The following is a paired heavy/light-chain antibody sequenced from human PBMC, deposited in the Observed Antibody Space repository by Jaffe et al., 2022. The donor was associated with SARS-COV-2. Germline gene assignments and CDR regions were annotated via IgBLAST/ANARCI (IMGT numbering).Light chain of an antibody. CDR2: AAS. CDR1: QGISSY. J-gene: IGKJ4*01. CDR3: QQLNSYPPALT. V-gene: IGKV1-9*01. Sequence: DIQLTQSPSFLSASVGDRVTITCRASQGISSYLAWYQQKPGKAPKLLIYAASTLQSGVPSRFSGSGSGTEFTLTISSLQPEDFATYYCQQLNSYPPALTFGGGTKVEIK.
Heavy chain of an antibody. D-gene: IGHD3-22*01. V-gene: IGHV4-31*03. CDR2: IYYSGST. CDR3: ARHDSYSSGYYSLGRWHYGMDV. J-gene: IGHJ6*02. Sequence: QVQLQESGPGLVKPSQTLSLTCTVSGGSISSGGYYWSWIRQHPGKGLEWIGYIYYSGSTYYNPSLKSRVTISVDTSKNQFSLKLSSVTAADTAVYYCARHDSYSSGYYSLGRWHYGMDVWGQGTTVTVSS. CDR1: GGSISSGGYY.